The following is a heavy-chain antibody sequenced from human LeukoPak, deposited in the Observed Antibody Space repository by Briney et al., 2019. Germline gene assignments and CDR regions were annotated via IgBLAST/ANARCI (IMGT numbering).Heavy chain of an antibody. Sequence: GGSLRLSCAASGFTFSTYWMSWVRQAPGKGLEWVANIKHDGSVKYYVDSVKGRFTISRDNAKNSVFLQMNSLRAEDTAVYYCARLDLAVAGFYGMDVWGQGTTVTVSS. CDR1: GFTFSTYW. V-gene: IGHV3-7*04. J-gene: IGHJ6*02. CDR3: ARLDLAVAGFYGMDV. CDR2: IKHDGSVK. D-gene: IGHD6-19*01.